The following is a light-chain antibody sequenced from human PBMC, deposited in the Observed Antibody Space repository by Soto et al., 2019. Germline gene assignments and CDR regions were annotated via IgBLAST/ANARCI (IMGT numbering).Light chain of an antibody. CDR3: QQYDNLPLT. Sequence: DLQMTQSPSSLSASVGDRVTITCQASQDISNYLNWYQQKPGKAPKLLIYDASNLETGVPSSFSGRGSGTDFTFTISSLQPEDIATYYCQQYDNLPLTFGGGTKVEIK. CDR2: DAS. V-gene: IGKV1-33*01. J-gene: IGKJ4*01. CDR1: QDISNY.